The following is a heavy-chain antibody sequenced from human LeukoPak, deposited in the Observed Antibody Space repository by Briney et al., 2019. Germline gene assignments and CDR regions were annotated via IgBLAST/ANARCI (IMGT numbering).Heavy chain of an antibody. Sequence: GSLRLSCAASGFTFSSYAMSWVRQAPGKGLEWVSYISSSGSTIYYADSVKGRFTISRDNAKNSLYLQMNSLRAEDTAVYYCAELGITMIGGVWGKGTTVTISS. D-gene: IGHD3-10*02. CDR3: AELGITMIGGV. J-gene: IGHJ6*04. CDR2: ISSSGSTI. CDR1: GFTFSSYA. V-gene: IGHV3-48*04.